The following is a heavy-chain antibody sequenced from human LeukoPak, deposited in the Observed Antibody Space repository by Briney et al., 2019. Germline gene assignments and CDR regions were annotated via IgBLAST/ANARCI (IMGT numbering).Heavy chain of an antibody. J-gene: IGHJ5*02. CDR1: GFIFSSYE. D-gene: IGHD5-12*01. CDR2: ISTSDSTM. CDR3: ARDLGTHGGYVDP. Sequence: PGGSLRLSCAASGFIFSSYEMNWVRQAPGKGLEWVSYISTSDSTMYYADSVKGRFTISRDNAKNSLYLQMDSLRVEDTGIYYCARDLGTHGGYVDPGGRGTLVTVSS. V-gene: IGHV3-48*03.